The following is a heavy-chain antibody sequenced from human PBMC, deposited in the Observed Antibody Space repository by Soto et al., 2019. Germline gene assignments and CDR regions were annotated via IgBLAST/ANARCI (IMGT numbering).Heavy chain of an antibody. CDR3: TTDWVAVAGDV. Sequence: EVQLVEYGGGLVKPGGSLRLSCASSGFTFSNAWMNWVRQAPGKGLEWVGRIKSKTDGGTTDYAAPVKGRFTISRDDSKNMLYLQMNSMKTEDTAVYYCTTDWVAVAGDVWGQGTTVTVSS. D-gene: IGHD6-19*01. CDR2: IKSKTDGGTT. J-gene: IGHJ6*02. CDR1: GFTFSNAW. V-gene: IGHV3-15*07.